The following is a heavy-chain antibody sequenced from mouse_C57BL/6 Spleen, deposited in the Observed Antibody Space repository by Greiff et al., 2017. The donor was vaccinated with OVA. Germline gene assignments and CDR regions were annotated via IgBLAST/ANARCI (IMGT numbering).Heavy chain of an antibody. D-gene: IGHD2-4*01. V-gene: IGHV3-6*01. CDR1: GYSITSGYY. J-gene: IGHJ2*01. Sequence: VQLKQSGPGLVKPSQSLSLTCSVTGYSITSGYYWNWIRQFPGNKLEWMGYISYDGSNNYNPSLKNRISITRDTSKNQFFLKLNSVTTEDTATYYCARARYDYDEAYYFDYWGQGTTLTVSS. CDR3: ARARYDYDEAYYFDY. CDR2: ISYDGSN.